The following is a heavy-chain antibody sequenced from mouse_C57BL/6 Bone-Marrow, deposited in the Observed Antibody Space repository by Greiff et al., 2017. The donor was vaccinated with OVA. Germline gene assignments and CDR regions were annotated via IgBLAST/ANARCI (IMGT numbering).Heavy chain of an antibody. Sequence: EVMLVESGGGLVQPGESLKLSCESNEYEFPSHDMSWVRKTPEKRLELVAAINSDGGSTYYPDTMERRFIISIYNTKKTLYLQMSSLRSEDTAVYYCARRITTVVYYFDYWGQGTTLTVSS. CDR3: ARRITTVVYYFDY. CDR2: INSDGGST. J-gene: IGHJ2*01. D-gene: IGHD1-1*01. CDR1: EYEFPSHD. V-gene: IGHV5-2*01.